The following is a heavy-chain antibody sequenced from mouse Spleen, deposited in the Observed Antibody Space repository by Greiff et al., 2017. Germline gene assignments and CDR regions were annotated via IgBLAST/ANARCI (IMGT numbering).Heavy chain of an antibody. J-gene: IGHJ1*03. CDR3: ASAGDYDWYFDV. CDR1: GFTFSSYA. V-gene: IGHV5-4*01. CDR2: ISDGGSYT. D-gene: IGHD2-4*01. Sequence: EVHLVESGGGLVKPGGSLKLSCAASGFTFSSYAMSWVRQTPEKRLEWVATISDGGSYTYYPDNVKGRFTISRDNAKNNLYLQMSHLKSEDTAMYYCASAGDYDWYFDVWGTGTTVTVSS.